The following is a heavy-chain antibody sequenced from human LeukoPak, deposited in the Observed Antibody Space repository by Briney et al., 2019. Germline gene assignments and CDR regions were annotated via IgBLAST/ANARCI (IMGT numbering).Heavy chain of an antibody. CDR2: IYHSGSS. J-gene: IGHJ5*01. CDR3: VRGSTTWRNWFDS. V-gene: IGHV4-59*01. Sequence: TPSETLSLTCTVSGGSINNYYWSWIRQSPGKGLEWIGYIYHSGSSNYNPSLKSRVSMSVDTSKNQFSLEMRSVTAADTAVYYCVRGSTTWRNWFDSWGQGALVTVSS. CDR1: GGSINNYY. D-gene: IGHD1-14*01.